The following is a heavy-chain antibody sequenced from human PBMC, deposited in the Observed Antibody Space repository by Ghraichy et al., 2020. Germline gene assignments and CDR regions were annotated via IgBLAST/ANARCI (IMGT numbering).Heavy chain of an antibody. CDR2: ISYHGVNI. Sequence: GGSLRLSCSGSGFPFSHFVIHWVRQAPGKGLEWVALISYHGVNIYYADSVRGRFVISRDNSRNTAFLQMNGLKPEDTGFYYCAKVGGGDQREAFDVWGQGTMVTVSS. J-gene: IGHJ3*01. V-gene: IGHV3-30*18. CDR3: AKVGGGDQREAFDV. CDR1: GFPFSHFV. D-gene: IGHD3-16*01.